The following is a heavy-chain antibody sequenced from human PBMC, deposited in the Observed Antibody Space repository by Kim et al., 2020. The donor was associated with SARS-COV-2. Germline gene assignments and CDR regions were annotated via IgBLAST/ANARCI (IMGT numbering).Heavy chain of an antibody. CDR3: ARVIAAREGVDY. V-gene: IGHV1-18*01. J-gene: IGHJ4*02. CDR1: GYTFTSHG. Sequence: ASVKVSCKASGYTFTSHGISWVRQAPGQGLEWMGWISAYNGNTNYAQKLQGRVTMTPDTSTSTAYMELRSLRSDDTAVYYCARVIAAREGVDYWGQGTLVTVSS. D-gene: IGHD6-6*01. CDR2: ISAYNGNT.